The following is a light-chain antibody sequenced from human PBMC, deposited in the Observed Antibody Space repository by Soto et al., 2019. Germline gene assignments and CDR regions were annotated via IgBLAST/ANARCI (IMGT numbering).Light chain of an antibody. CDR2: EVS. CDR3: RSSTRNTTLV. Sequence: QSALTQPASVSGSPGQSITISCTGTSSDVGAYNYVSWYQQHPDKAPKLMIFEVSDRPSGVSHRFSGSNSGHTASLTISGLQDDDEADYFCRSSTRNTTLVFGGGTKLTVL. J-gene: IGLJ3*02. CDR1: SSDVGAYNY. V-gene: IGLV2-14*01.